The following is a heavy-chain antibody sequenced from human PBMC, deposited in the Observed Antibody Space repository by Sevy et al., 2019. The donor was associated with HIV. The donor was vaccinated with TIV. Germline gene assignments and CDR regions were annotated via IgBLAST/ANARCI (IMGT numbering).Heavy chain of an antibody. J-gene: IGHJ4*02. Sequence: GGSLRLSCAASGFSFSIYWMHWVRQVPGKGLVWVSRINSDGSSTTYADSVKGRFTFSRDNAKNTLFLQMNSLRVEDTAVYYCVREGVGGYSYGFDYWGQGTLSPSPQ. CDR3: VREGVGGYSYGFDY. V-gene: IGHV3-74*03. CDR2: INSDGSST. D-gene: IGHD5-18*01. CDR1: GFSFSIYW.